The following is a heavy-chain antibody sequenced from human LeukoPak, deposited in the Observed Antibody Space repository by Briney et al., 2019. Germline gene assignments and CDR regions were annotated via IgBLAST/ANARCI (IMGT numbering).Heavy chain of an antibody. CDR1: GFTFSSYS. D-gene: IGHD3-3*01. CDR3: ARTIFGVVTHAFDI. V-gene: IGHV3-21*01. J-gene: IGHJ3*02. CDR2: ISSSSSYI. Sequence: GGSLRLSCAASGFTFSSYSMNWVRQAPGKGLEWVSSISSSSSYIYYADSVKGRFTISRDNAKNSLYLQMNSLRAEDTAVYHCARTIFGVVTHAFDIWGQGTMVTVSS.